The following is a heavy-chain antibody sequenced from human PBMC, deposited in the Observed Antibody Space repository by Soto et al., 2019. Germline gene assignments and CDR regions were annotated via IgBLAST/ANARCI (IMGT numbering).Heavy chain of an antibody. V-gene: IGHV1-69*06. Sequence: SVKVSCKASGGTFSSYAISWVRQAPGQGLEWMGGIIPIFGTANYAQKFQGRVTITADKSTSTAYMELSSLRSEDTAVYYCARWGSVAVCFDYWGQGTLVTFYS. CDR2: IIPIFGTA. J-gene: IGHJ4*02. CDR1: GGTFSSYA. D-gene: IGHD2-15*01. CDR3: ARWGSVAVCFDY.